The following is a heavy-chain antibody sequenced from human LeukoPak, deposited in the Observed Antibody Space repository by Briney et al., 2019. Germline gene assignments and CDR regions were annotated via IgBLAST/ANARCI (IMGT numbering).Heavy chain of an antibody. Sequence: SETLSLTCTVSGYSISSSYYWGWIRQPPGKGLEWIGSVYHSGITYYNPSLKSRVTISADTSKNQFSLKLSSVTAADTAVYYCARELQQRSGRGFDYWGQGTLVTVSS. V-gene: IGHV4-38-2*02. CDR3: ARELQQRSGRGFDY. J-gene: IGHJ4*02. CDR2: VYHSGIT. CDR1: GYSISSSYY. D-gene: IGHD6-13*01.